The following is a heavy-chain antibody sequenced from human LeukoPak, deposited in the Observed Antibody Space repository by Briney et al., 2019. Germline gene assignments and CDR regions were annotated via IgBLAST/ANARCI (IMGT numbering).Heavy chain of an antibody. V-gene: IGHV3-48*01. J-gene: IGHJ4*02. CDR2: ISGTSNTI. CDR3: ARDLGSYSSGWYMGFDY. CDR1: GFTFYTYS. D-gene: IGHD6-19*01. Sequence: GGSLRLSCAASGFTFYTYSMNWVRQAPGKGLEWVSYISGTSNTIYYADSVKGRFTISRDNAKNSLYLQVNSLRAEDTAIYYCARDLGSYSSGWYMGFDYWGQGTLVTVPS.